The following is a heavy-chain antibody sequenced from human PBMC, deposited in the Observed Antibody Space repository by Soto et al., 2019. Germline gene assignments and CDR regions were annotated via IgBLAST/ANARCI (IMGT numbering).Heavy chain of an antibody. CDR3: ERDSGGDWSGYWIDP. D-gene: IGHD3-3*01. Sequence: SETLSLTCSVSGASVSSGSYYWSWIRQPPGKGLEWIGYIHYSGSTKYNPSLKSRVIISLDTSKNQFSLNLRSVTAADTAVYYCERDSGGDWSGYWIDPWGQGALVTVYS. CDR2: IHYSGST. CDR1: GASVSSGSYY. V-gene: IGHV4-61*01. J-gene: IGHJ5*02.